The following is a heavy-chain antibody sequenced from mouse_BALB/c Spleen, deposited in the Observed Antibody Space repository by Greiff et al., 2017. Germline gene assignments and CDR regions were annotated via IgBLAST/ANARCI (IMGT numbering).Heavy chain of an antibody. CDR2: ISSGGSYT. CDR3: ASQSTMITTTAY. CDR1: GFTFSSYA. J-gene: IGHJ3*01. V-gene: IGHV5-9-3*01. Sequence: EVKLMESGGGLVKPGGSLKLSCAASGFTFSSYAMSWVRQTPEKRLEWVATISSGGSYTYYPDSVKGRFTISRDNAKNTLYLQMSSLRSEDTAMYYCASQSTMITTTAYWGQGTLVTVSA. D-gene: IGHD2-4*01.